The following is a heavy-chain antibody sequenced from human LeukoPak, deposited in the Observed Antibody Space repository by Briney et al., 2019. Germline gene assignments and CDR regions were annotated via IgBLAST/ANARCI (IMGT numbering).Heavy chain of an antibody. CDR1: GYTFTGYY. CDR2: INPNSGGT. V-gene: IGHV1-2*02. Sequence: GASVKVSCKASGYTFTGYYMHWVRQAPGQGLEWMGWINPNSGGTNYAQKFQGRVTMTRDTSISTAYMELSRLRSDDTAVYYCARSGYCSGGSCYVFDYWGQGTLVTVSS. J-gene: IGHJ4*02. D-gene: IGHD2-15*01. CDR3: ARSGYCSGGSCYVFDY.